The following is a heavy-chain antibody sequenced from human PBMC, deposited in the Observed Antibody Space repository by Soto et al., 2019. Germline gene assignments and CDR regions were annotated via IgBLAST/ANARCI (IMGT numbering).Heavy chain of an antibody. Sequence: QVQLVQSGAEVKKPGSSVKVSCKASGGTFSSYTISWVRQAPGQGLEWMGRIIPILGIANYAQKLQGRVTFTADKSTSTAYMELSSLRSEDTAVYYCATESGDDAFDIWGQGTIVTVSS. CDR1: GGTFSSYT. CDR2: IIPILGIA. J-gene: IGHJ3*02. V-gene: IGHV1-69*02. D-gene: IGHD1-26*01. CDR3: ATESGDDAFDI.